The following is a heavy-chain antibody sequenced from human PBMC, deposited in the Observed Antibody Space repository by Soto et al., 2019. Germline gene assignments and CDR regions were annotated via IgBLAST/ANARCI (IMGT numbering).Heavy chain of an antibody. D-gene: IGHD3-22*01. CDR3: ARAKYYYDSSGYLLQGGPYYYYGMDV. CDR2: MSYDGSNK. J-gene: IGHJ6*02. Sequence: GGSLRLSCAASGFTFSSYAMHWVRQAPGKGLEWVAVMSYDGSNKYYADSVKGRFTISRDNSKNTLYLQMNSLRAEDTAVYYCARAKYYYDSSGYLLQGGPYYYYGMDVWGQGTTVTVSS. CDR1: GFTFSSYA. V-gene: IGHV3-30-3*01.